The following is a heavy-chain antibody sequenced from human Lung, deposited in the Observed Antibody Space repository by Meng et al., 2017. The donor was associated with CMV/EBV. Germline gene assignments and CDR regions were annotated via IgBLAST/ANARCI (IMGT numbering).Heavy chain of an antibody. Sequence: QVQLVQSGSEVKKPGASVQDSCYTSGYTFTNFYIHWVRQAPGQGLEWMGIINPTSGDANYAQKFQGSVIMTRDTSTSTVYMELSTLRSGDTAVYYCARGGYCSNTNCYNWFDPWGQGTLVTVS. CDR3: ARGGYCSNTNCYNWFDP. CDR1: GYTFTNFY. CDR2: INPTSGDA. D-gene: IGHD2-2*03. J-gene: IGHJ5*02. V-gene: IGHV1-46*01.